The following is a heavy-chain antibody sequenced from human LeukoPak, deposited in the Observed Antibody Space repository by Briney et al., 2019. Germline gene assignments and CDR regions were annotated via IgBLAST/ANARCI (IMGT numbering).Heavy chain of an antibody. CDR3: ARARPYCSGGTCHRGAFEI. J-gene: IGHJ3*02. CDR2: IYNTGST. D-gene: IGHD2-15*01. CDR1: GTSISTYY. V-gene: IGHV4-59*01. Sequence: SETLSLTCVVSGTSISTYYWNWIRQPPGKELEWIAYIYNTGSTEYNPSLKSRVSISADTSKNQFSLKLSSVTAADTAVYYCARARPYCSGGTCHRGAFEIWGQGTLVTVSS.